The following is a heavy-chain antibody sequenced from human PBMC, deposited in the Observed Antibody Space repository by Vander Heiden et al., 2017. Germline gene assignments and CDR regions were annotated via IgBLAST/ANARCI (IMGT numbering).Heavy chain of an antibody. D-gene: IGHD2-15*01. J-gene: IGHJ6*02. CDR2: IDWDDDK. CDR3: ARYCSGGSCDVYGMDV. Sequence: QVTLRESGPALVKPTQTLTLTCTFSGLSLRPSGMCASWIRQPPGKALEWLALIDWDDDKYYSTSLKTRLTISKDTSKNQVVLTMTNMDIVDTATYYCARYCSGGSCDVYGMDVWGQGTTVTVSS. CDR1: GLSLRPSGMC. V-gene: IGHV2-70*01.